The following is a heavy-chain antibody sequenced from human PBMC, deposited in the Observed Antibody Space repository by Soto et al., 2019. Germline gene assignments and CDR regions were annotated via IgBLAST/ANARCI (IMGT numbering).Heavy chain of an antibody. V-gene: IGHV4-30-4*01. CDR1: GGSISSGDYY. CDR3: ARLTHYYSAGTFDY. D-gene: IGHD3-10*01. J-gene: IGHJ4*02. CDR2: IYYSGST. Sequence: PSETLSLTCTVSGGSISSGDYYWSWIRQPPGKGLEWIGYIYYSGSTYYNPSLKSRVTISVDTSKNQFSLRLSSVTAADTAVYYCARLTHYYSAGTFDYWGPGTLVTV.